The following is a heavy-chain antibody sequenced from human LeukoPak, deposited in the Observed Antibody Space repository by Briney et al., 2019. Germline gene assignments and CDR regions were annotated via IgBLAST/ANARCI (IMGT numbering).Heavy chain of an antibody. CDR1: GFTFSSYA. J-gene: IGHJ5*02. CDR2: IKQDGSEK. CDR3: ARLWLGFCSSTSCYRNGIAAYPFDP. D-gene: IGHD2-2*02. V-gene: IGHV3-7*01. Sequence: PGGSLRLSCAASGFTFSSYAMHWVRQAPGKGLEWVANIKQDGSEKYYVDSVKGRFTISRDNAKNSLYLQMNSLRAEDTAVYYCARLWLGFCSSTSCYRNGIAAYPFDPWGQGTLVTVSS.